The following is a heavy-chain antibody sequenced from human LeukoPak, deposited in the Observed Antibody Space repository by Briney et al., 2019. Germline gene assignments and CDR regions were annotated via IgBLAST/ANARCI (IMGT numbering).Heavy chain of an antibody. CDR2: IYHSGST. CDR1: GGSISSGGYY. Sequence: SETLSLTCTVSGGSISSGGYYWSWIRQPPGKGLEWIGYIYHSGSTYYNPSLKSRVTISVDRSKNQFSLKLSSVTAADTAVYYCASLDYGGNSGSRVVDYWGQGTLVTVSS. J-gene: IGHJ4*02. V-gene: IGHV4-30-2*01. CDR3: ASLDYGGNSGSRVVDY. D-gene: IGHD4-23*01.